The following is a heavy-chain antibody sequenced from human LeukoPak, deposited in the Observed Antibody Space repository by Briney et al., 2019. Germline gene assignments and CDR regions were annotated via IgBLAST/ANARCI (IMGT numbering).Heavy chain of an antibody. J-gene: IGHJ4*02. CDR1: GFPFSSYA. V-gene: IGHV3-23*01. CDR3: AKGVYYYDSSAYNYTYYFDY. Sequence: GGSLRLSCAASGFPFSSYAMSWVRQAPGKGLEWVSAISGSGGSTYYADSVKGRFTISRDNSKNTLYLQMNTLRAEDTAVYYCAKGVYYYDSSAYNYTYYFDYWGQGTLVTVSS. CDR2: ISGSGGST. D-gene: IGHD3-22*01.